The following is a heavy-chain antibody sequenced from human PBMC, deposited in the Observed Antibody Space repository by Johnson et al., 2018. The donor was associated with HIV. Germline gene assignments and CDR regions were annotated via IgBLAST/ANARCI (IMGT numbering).Heavy chain of an antibody. CDR2: LNSGGGT. CDR3: ARDLRFNRTVQGLIIISGVLDF. J-gene: IGHJ3*01. CDR1: GITVSSNY. D-gene: IGHD3-10*01. V-gene: IGHV3-66*02. Sequence: EVHLVESGGGLVQPGGSLRLSCAASGITVSSNYMTWVRQGPGKGLEWVSVLNSGGGTYYADSVKGRFTISRDNSKNTLYLQMNSLRSEDTAVYSCARDLRFNRTVQGLIIISGVLDFWGQGTMVTVSS.